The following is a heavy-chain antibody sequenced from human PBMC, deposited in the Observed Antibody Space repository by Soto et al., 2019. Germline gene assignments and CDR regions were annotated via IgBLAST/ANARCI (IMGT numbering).Heavy chain of an antibody. J-gene: IGHJ2*01. CDR3: AKRTPVGVVPAEIWGWYFDL. V-gene: IGHV3-23*01. D-gene: IGHD2-2*01. CDR2: ISGSGGST. Sequence: EVQLLESGGGLVQPGGSLRLSCAASGFTFSSYAMSWVRQAPGKGLEWVSAISGSGGSTYYADSVKGRFTISRDNSKNTLYLQMNSLRAEDTAVYYCAKRTPVGVVPAEIWGWYFDLWGRGTLVTVSS. CDR1: GFTFSSYA.